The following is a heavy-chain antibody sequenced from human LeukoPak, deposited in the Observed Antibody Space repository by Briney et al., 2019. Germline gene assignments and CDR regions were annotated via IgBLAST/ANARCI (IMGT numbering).Heavy chain of an antibody. CDR3: AKARGIAAQFDP. CDR2: ISWNSGSI. CDR1: GFTFDDYA. Sequence: GASLRLSCAASGFTFDDYAMHWVRQAPGKGLEWVSGISWNSGSIGYADSVKGRFTISRDNAKNSLYLQMNSLRAEDTALYYCAKARGIAAQFDPWGQGTLVTVSS. J-gene: IGHJ5*02. V-gene: IGHV3-9*01. D-gene: IGHD6-13*01.